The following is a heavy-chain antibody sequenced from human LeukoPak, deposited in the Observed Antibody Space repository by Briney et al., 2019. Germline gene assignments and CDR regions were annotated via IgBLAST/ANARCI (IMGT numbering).Heavy chain of an antibody. J-gene: IGHJ4*02. CDR3: ARGKLGDGYNYGLDY. CDR1: GGSISSGGYY. V-gene: IGHV4-61*08. Sequence: SETLSLTCTVSGGSISSGGYYWSWIRQPPGKGLEWIGYIYYSGSTNYNPSLKSRVTISVDTSKNQFSLKLSSVTAADTAVYYCARGKLGDGYNYGLDYWGQGTLVTVSS. CDR2: IYYSGST. D-gene: IGHD5-24*01.